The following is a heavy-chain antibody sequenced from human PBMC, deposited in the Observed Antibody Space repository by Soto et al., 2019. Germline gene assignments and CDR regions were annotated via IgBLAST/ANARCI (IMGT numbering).Heavy chain of an antibody. CDR3: ARDPITSLRYFDWPDY. J-gene: IGHJ4*02. CDR2: IWYDGSNK. V-gene: IGHV3-33*01. CDR1: GFTFSSYG. Sequence: GGSLRLSCAASGFTFSSYGMHWVRQAPGKGLEWVAVIWYDGSNKYYADSVKGRFTISRDNSKNTLYLQMNSLRAEDTAVYYCARDPITSLRYFDWPDYWGQGTLVTVSS. D-gene: IGHD3-9*01.